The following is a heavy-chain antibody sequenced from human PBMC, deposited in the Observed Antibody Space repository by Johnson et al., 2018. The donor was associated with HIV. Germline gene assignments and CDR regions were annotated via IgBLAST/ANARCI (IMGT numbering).Heavy chain of an antibody. Sequence: MQLVESGGGLVQHGGSLRLSCVVSGFTFSNYWMEWVRQAPGKGLVWVSRINIDGSRTTYADSVKGRFTISRDNAKNTLYLQMNSLRAEDTAVYYCARDEGKTWIQLWWVIDAFDIWGQGTMVTVSS. V-gene: IGHV3-74*01. CDR2: INIDGSRT. J-gene: IGHJ3*02. D-gene: IGHD5-18*01. CDR3: ARDEGKTWIQLWWVIDAFDI. CDR1: GFTFSNYW.